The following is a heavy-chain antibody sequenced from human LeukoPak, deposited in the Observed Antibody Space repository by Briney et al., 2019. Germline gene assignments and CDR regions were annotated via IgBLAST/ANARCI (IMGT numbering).Heavy chain of an antibody. Sequence: SETLSLTCTVSGDSIRTNYYWGWIRRPPGKGLEWIGNIYYSGRAYYNPSLKSRITTSVDRTKNQFSLKLSSVTAADTAVYYCARHAPVPTDFWFDLWGQGTLVTVSS. CDR3: ARHAPVPTDFWFDL. CDR2: IYYSGRA. CDR1: GDSIRTNYY. D-gene: IGHD1-1*01. J-gene: IGHJ5*02. V-gene: IGHV4-39*01.